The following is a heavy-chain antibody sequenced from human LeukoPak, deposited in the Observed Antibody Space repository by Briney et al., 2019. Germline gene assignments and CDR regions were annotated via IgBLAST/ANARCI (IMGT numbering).Heavy chain of an antibody. CDR1: GDSISSGTYY. CDR2: IYTSGNT. Sequence: PSQTLSLTCTVFGDSISSGTYYWGWIRQPAGKGLEWIGGIYTSGNTNYNPSLKSRVTMSVDTSKNQFSLKLSSVTAADTAVYYCARDFNGSYYTYSLHYWGRGTLVTVAS. D-gene: IGHD1-26*01. CDR3: ARDFNGSYYTYSLHY. V-gene: IGHV4-61*02. J-gene: IGHJ4*02.